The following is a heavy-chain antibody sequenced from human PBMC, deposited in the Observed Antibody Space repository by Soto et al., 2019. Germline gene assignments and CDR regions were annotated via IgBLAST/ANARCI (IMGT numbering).Heavy chain of an antibody. Sequence: SETLSLTCTVSSGSVSSGSYYWSWIRQPPGKGLEWIGHIYYTGSNNYNPSLKSRVTISVETSKNQFSLKLSYVTAADTAVYYFARDVTIFGVGTTGSGMDVWGQGTTVTGSS. CDR3: ARDVTIFGVGTTGSGMDV. J-gene: IGHJ6*02. V-gene: IGHV4-61*01. CDR2: IYYTGSN. CDR1: SGSVSSGSYY. D-gene: IGHD3-3*01.